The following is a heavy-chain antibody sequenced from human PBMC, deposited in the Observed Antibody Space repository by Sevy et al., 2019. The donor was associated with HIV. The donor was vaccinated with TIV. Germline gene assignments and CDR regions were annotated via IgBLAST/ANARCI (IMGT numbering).Heavy chain of an antibody. CDR2: INPKSGAT. J-gene: IGHJ6*02. D-gene: IGHD3-3*01. CDR1: GYTFSDSGYY. Sequence: ASVKVSCKASGYTFSDSGYYVHWVRQAPGQGLEWMGWINPKSGATIYAQKFQGRVTMTRDTSVSTANMELSRLRSDDTAVYYCARESYDFWTGPVDHDYGMDVRGQGTTVTVSS. CDR3: ARESYDFWTGPVDHDYGMDV. V-gene: IGHV1-2*02.